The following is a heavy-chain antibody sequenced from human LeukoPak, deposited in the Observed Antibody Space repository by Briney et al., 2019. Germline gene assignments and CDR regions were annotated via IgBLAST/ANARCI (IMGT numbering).Heavy chain of an antibody. J-gene: IGHJ6*02. V-gene: IGHV3-7*01. CDR2: IKQDGSEK. Sequence: GGSLRLSCAASGFTFSSYWMSWVRQAPGKGLEWVANIKQDGSEKYYVGSVKGRFTISRDNAKNSLYLQMNSLRAEDTAVYYCARDLIATYYDFWSGPLGSGMDVWGQGTTVTVSS. CDR3: ARDLIATYYDFWSGPLGSGMDV. D-gene: IGHD3-3*01. CDR1: GFTFSSYW.